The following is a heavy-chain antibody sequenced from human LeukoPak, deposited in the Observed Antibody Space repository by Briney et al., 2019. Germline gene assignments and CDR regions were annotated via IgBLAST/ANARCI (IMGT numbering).Heavy chain of an antibody. V-gene: IGHV4-59*08. CDR3: ARHERGAENLDY. D-gene: IGHD1-1*01. J-gene: IGHJ4*02. CDR2: VSYSGRT. CDR1: GASISNDY. Sequence: SETLSLTCTVSGASISNDYWSWIRPPPGQGLECIGYVSYSGRTNHNPSLKSRVIISAVTSKNQNSLKLTSVTAANTAVYYCARHERGAENLDYWDQGTLVTVSS.